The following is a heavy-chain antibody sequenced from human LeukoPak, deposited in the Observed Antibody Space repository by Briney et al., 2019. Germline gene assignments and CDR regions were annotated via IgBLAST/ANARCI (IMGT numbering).Heavy chain of an antibody. D-gene: IGHD6-19*01. Sequence: GGSLRLSCVASGITFSNYAVSWVRQAPEKGLDWVSVISGSAHKIRYADSVKGRFTISRDNSENIVYLQMNNLRAEDTAVYYCARDQSSGWFNWFDPWGQGTLVTVSS. J-gene: IGHJ5*02. CDR3: ARDQSSGWFNWFDP. CDR2: ISGSAHKI. CDR1: GITFSNYA. V-gene: IGHV3-23*01.